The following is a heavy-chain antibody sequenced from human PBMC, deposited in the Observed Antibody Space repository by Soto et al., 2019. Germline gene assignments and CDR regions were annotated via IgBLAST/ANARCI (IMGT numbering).Heavy chain of an antibody. Sequence: PSETLSLTCDVFGGSVSGYYWGWVRRAPGKGLEWIGEVSDSGITKYSPSLKSRVTISLDTSKKQISLKMRSVTDADTAVYYCAGFWEVLLYYGVDVWGQGTTVTVSS. CDR1: GGSVSGYY. D-gene: IGHD3-3*01. CDR3: AGFWEVLLYYGVDV. J-gene: IGHJ6*02. CDR2: VSDSGIT. V-gene: IGHV4-34*01.